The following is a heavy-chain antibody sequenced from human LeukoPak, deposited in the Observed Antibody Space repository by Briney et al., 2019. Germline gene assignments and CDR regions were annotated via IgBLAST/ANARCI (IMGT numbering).Heavy chain of an antibody. J-gene: IGHJ4*02. Sequence: ASVKVSCTASGGTFSRYAISWVRQAPGQGLEWMGRIIPIFGTANYAQKFQCRVTITTDESTSTAYMELSSLRSEDTAVYFCVLYYYGSGSYNYWGQGTLVTVSS. V-gene: IGHV1-69*05. CDR2: IIPIFGTA. CDR3: VLYYYGSGSYNY. D-gene: IGHD3-10*01. CDR1: GGTFSRYA.